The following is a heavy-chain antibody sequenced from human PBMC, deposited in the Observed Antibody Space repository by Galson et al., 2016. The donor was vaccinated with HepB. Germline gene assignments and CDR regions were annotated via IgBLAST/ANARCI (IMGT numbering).Heavy chain of an antibody. D-gene: IGHD5-18*01. CDR1: GGSFSGYY. Sequence: SETLSLTCTIYGGSFSGYYWSWIRQPPGKGLEWIGEINHSRYTNYNPSLESRVSISVDSSKNQFSLRLTSVTAADTAMYFCSSIRLSYGVRNWGQGTLVTVSS. CDR3: SSIRLSYGVRN. J-gene: IGHJ4*02. CDR2: INHSRYT. V-gene: IGHV4-34*01.